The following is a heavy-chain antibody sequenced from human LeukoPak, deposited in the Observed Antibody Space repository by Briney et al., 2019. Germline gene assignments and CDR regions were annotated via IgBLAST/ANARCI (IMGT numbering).Heavy chain of an antibody. CDR3: ARIYDGQYSYSTPNNDY. CDR1: GFTFSSYE. J-gene: IGHJ4*02. CDR2: ISSSGSTI. Sequence: GGSLRLSCAASGFTFSSYEMNWVRQAPGKGLEWVSYISSSGSTIYYADSVKGRFTISRDNAKNSLYLQMNSLRAEDTAVYYCARIYDGQYSYSTPNNDYWGQGTLVTVSS. V-gene: IGHV3-48*03. D-gene: IGHD5-18*01.